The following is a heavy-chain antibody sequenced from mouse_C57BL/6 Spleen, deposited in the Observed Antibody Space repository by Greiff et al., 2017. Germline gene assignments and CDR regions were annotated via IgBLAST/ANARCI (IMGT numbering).Heavy chain of an antibody. CDR2: IDPETGGT. J-gene: IGHJ2*01. CDR1: GYTFTDYE. CDR3: TRGDYGNYVGY. Sequence: HVQLQPSWAELVSPGASVTLSCKASGYTFTDYEMHWVKQTPVHGLEWIVAIDPETGGTAYNQKFKGKAILTADKSSSTAYLELRSLTSEDSAVYYCTRGDYGNYVGYWGQDTTLTVAS. D-gene: IGHD2-1*01. V-gene: IGHV1-15*01.